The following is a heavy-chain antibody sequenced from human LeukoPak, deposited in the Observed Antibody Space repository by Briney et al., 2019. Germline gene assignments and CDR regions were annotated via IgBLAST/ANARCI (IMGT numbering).Heavy chain of an antibody. CDR2: INTYTRNR. CDR1: GYTFTTYV. Sequence: ASVKVSRKASGYTFTTYVLNWVRQPPGPGFEWVGFINTYTRNRTYAQGVTGRFVFSFDSSVSTAYLQISNLKAEDTAVYYCARQVGTASYHDFGHWGHGPLVTVSS. V-gene: IGHV7-4-1*02. CDR3: ARQVGTASYHDFGH. D-gene: IGHD2-21*02. J-gene: IGHJ4*01.